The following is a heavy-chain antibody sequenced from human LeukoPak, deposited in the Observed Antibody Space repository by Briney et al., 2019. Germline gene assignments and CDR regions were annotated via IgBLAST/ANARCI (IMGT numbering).Heavy chain of an antibody. J-gene: IGHJ4*02. CDR3: ARVLGYSSSFGHY. CDR2: ISSSGSTI. V-gene: IGHV3-48*03. CDR1: GFTLSSYE. Sequence: GGSLRLSCAASGFTLSSYEMNWVRQAPGKGLEWVSYISSSGSTIYYADSVKGRFTISRDNAKNSMYLQMNSLRAEDTAVYYCARVLGYSSSFGHYWGQGNLVTVSS. D-gene: IGHD6-6*01.